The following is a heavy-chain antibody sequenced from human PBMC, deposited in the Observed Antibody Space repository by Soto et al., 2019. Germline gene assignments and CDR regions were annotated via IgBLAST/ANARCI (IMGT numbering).Heavy chain of an antibody. V-gene: IGHV1-3*01. J-gene: IGHJ4*02. CDR3: ARAVAGLYYFDY. D-gene: IGHD6-19*01. Sequence: ASVKVSCKASGYTFTSYAMHWVRQAPGQRLEWMGWINAGNGNTKYSQKFQGRVTITRDTSASTAYMELSSLRFEDTAVYYCARAVAGLYYFDYWGQGTLVTVSS. CDR2: INAGNGNT. CDR1: GYTFTSYA.